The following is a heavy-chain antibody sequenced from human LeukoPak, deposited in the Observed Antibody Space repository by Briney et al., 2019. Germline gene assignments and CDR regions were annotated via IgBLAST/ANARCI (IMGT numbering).Heavy chain of an antibody. J-gene: IGHJ3*02. CDR1: GGSISSGDYY. Sequence: KPSQTLSLTCTVSGGSISSGDYYWSWIRQPPGTGLEWIGYIYYSGSTYYNPSLKSRVTISVDTSKNQFSLKLSSVTAADTAVYYCARGRGYCSSTSCYNDAFDIWGQGTMVTVSS. D-gene: IGHD2-2*02. CDR2: IYYSGST. CDR3: ARGRGYCSSTSCYNDAFDI. V-gene: IGHV4-30-4*08.